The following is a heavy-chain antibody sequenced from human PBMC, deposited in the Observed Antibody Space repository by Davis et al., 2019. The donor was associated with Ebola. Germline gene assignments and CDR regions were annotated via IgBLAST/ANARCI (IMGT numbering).Heavy chain of an antibody. CDR2: ISSSSNYI. V-gene: IGHV3-21*01. Sequence: GESLKISCAASGFTFSSNSMNWVRQAPGKGLEWVSFISSSSNYIYYADSVKGRFTVSRDNAKNSLYLQMNSLRAEDTAVYYCARDNPDLQGYIDYWGQGTLVTVSS. J-gene: IGHJ4*02. D-gene: IGHD6-13*01. CDR1: GFTFSSNS. CDR3: ARDNPDLQGYIDY.